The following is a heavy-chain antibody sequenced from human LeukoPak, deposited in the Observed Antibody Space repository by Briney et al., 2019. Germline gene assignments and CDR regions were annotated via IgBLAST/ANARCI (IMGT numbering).Heavy chain of an antibody. CDR2: IYYSGTT. CDR1: GGSISSSSYY. Sequence: PSETLSLTCSVSGGSISSSSYYWDWLRQPPGKGLEWVGSIYYSGTTYYNSSLKSRVTISEDTAKNRFSLMLTSVTAAVTAVYYCARQVSDYFYYYIDVWGEGTTVIVSS. J-gene: IGHJ6*03. CDR3: ARQVSDYFYYYIDV. V-gene: IGHV4-39*01.